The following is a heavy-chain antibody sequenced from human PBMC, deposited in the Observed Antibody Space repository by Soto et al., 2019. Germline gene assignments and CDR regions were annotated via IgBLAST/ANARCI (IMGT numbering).Heavy chain of an antibody. J-gene: IGHJ6*02. CDR2: IIPIFGTA. CDR3: ARDRGYGGHGMDV. D-gene: IGHD6-13*01. CDR1: GGTFSSYA. V-gene: IGHV1-69*05. Sequence: SVKVSCKASGGTFSSYAISWVRQAPGQGLEWMGGIIPIFGTANYAQKFQGRVTMTTDKSTSTAYMELSSLRSEDTAVYYCARDRGYGGHGMDVWGQGTTVTVSS.